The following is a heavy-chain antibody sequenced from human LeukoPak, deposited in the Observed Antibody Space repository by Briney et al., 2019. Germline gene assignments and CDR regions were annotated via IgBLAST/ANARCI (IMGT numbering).Heavy chain of an antibody. CDR2: IYTSGST. CDR3: ARVGYSQGWRGRGYYYMDV. CDR1: GGSISSGSYY. V-gene: IGHV4-61*02. Sequence: PSETLSLTCTVSGGSISSGSYYWSWIRQPAGKGLEWIGRIYTSGSTNYNPSLKSRVTISVDTSKNQFSLKLSSVTAADTAVYYCARVGYSQGWRGRGYYYMDVWGKGTTVTISS. D-gene: IGHD5-18*01. J-gene: IGHJ6*03.